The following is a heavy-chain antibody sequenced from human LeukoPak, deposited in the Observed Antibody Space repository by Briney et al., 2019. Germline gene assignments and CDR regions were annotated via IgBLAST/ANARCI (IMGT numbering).Heavy chain of an antibody. Sequence: GRSLRLSCAGSGFTFEDYAMHWVRQAPGKGLEWVSGISWNSGSIGYADSVKGRFTISRDNAKNSLYLQMNSLRAEDTALYYYAKDIERGNYYYYGMDVWGQGTTVTVSS. CDR2: ISWNSGSI. V-gene: IGHV3-9*01. D-gene: IGHD1-1*01. CDR1: GFTFEDYA. CDR3: AKDIERGNYYYYGMDV. J-gene: IGHJ6*02.